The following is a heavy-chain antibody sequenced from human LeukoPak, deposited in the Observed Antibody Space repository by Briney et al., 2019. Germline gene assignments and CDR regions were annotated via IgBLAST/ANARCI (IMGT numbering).Heavy chain of an antibody. V-gene: IGHV4-59*08. CDR3: ARSYYYSSGYYAIGY. D-gene: IGHD3-22*01. CDR1: GGSISSFY. CDR2: IYNSGRT. Sequence: SENLSLTCTVSGGSISSFYWTWIPQPPGKGREGSVYIYNSGRTNSNTSLNSRVTISVDTSKNQFSLKLSAATAADRAVYYCARSYYYSSGYYAIGYWGQGTLVTVSS. J-gene: IGHJ4*02.